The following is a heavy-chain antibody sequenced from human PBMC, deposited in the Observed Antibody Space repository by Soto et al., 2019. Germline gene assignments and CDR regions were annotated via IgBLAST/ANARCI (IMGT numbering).Heavy chain of an antibody. J-gene: IGHJ4*02. CDR1: GFTFEDYA. CDR3: AKEIQVAAAGSFDY. D-gene: IGHD6-13*01. Sequence: GEALRLPCAASGFTFEDYALHWVPQAPGKGLEWVSGISCNSGSIGYADSVKGRFTISRDNAKNSLYLQMNSLRAEGTALYYCAKEIQVAAAGSFDYWGQVALVTVSS. V-gene: IGHV3-9*01. CDR2: ISCNSGSI.